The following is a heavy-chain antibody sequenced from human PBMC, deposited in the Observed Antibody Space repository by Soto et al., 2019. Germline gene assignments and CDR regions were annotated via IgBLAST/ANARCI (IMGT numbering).Heavy chain of an antibody. CDR3: ARDGQYRTDGFDI. CDR1: GFTYSSHG. CDR2: LSRGGGST. Sequence: EAQLLESGGELIQPGGSLRLSCAASGFTYSSHGMSWVRQAPGKGLEWIAGLSRGGGSTYYADSVKGRFTISRDHSKNTLDLIMNSLRVEDTALYYCARDGQYRTDGFDIWGQGTMVTVSS. V-gene: IGHV3-23*01. J-gene: IGHJ3*02. D-gene: IGHD5-12*01.